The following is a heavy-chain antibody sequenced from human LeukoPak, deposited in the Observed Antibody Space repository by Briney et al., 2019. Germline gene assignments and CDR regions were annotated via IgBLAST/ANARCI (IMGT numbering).Heavy chain of an antibody. Sequence: ASVKVSCTASGYTFTSYAMHWVRQAPGQRLEWMGWINAGNGNTKYSQKFQGRVTITRDTSASTAYMELSSLRSEDTAVYYCARGASSIVGATTFDYWGQGTLVTVSS. J-gene: IGHJ4*02. CDR1: GYTFTSYA. CDR3: ARGASSIVGATTFDY. V-gene: IGHV1-3*01. D-gene: IGHD1-26*01. CDR2: INAGNGNT.